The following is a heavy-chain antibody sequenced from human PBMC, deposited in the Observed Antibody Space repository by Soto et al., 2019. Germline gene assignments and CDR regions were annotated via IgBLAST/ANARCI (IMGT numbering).Heavy chain of an antibody. D-gene: IGHD3-3*01. CDR2: IYYSGST. Sequence: SETLSLTCTVSGGSISSSSYYWGLIRQPPGKGLEWIGSIYYSGSTYYNPSLKSRVTISVDTSKNQFSLKLSSVTAADTAVYYFAREMYYDFWSGNNWFDPWGQGTLVTVSS. V-gene: IGHV4-39*01. CDR1: GGSISSSSYY. J-gene: IGHJ5*02. CDR3: AREMYYDFWSGNNWFDP.